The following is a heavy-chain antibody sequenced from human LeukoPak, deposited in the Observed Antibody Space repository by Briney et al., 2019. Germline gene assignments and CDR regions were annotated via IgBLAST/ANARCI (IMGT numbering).Heavy chain of an antibody. V-gene: IGHV4-59*08. Sequence: SETLSLTCSVSDGSMGTYYWGWIRQPPGKRLEWIGYTYYSGSTTYNPSLKSRVTVSVDTSKNQFSLKLTSMTAADTAVYYCARGRLGRQHASFFDSWGHGTLVTVSS. CDR1: DGSMGTYY. CDR2: TYYSGST. D-gene: IGHD2-2*01. CDR3: ARGRLGRQHASFFDS. J-gene: IGHJ4*01.